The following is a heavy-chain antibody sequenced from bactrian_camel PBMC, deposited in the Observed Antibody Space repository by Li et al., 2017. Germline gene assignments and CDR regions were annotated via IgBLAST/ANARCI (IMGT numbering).Heavy chain of an antibody. J-gene: IGHJ4*01. CDR3: VRSRVLSESNCHGDY. V-gene: IGHV3S40*01. D-gene: IGHD8*01. Sequence: VQLVESGGGLVQPGGSLRLSCAASGFTFSNYDMMWVRQTPAKGLEWVSTTTSGGGTTYYADSLKGRFTISRDNAKNTVYLQMNSLKPEDTAVYYCVRSRVLSESNCHGDYWGQGTQVTVS. CDR2: TTSGGGTT. CDR1: GFTFSNYD.